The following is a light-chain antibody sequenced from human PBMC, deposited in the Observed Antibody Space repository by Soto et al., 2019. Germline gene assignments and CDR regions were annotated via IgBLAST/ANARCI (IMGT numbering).Light chain of an antibody. CDR1: NSDVGGYNH. Sequence: QSAVTQPASVSGSPGQSITISCTGTNSDVGGYNHVSWYQQRPGKAPKLIIYDVNNRPSGLSNRFSGSKSGNTASLTISGLQTDDEADYYCISYTNSHTRVFGTGTKVTVL. CDR2: DVN. CDR3: ISYTNSHTRV. J-gene: IGLJ1*01. V-gene: IGLV2-14*03.